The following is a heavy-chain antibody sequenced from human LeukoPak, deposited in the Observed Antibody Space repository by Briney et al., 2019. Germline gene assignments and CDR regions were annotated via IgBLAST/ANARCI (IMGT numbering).Heavy chain of an antibody. J-gene: IGHJ4*02. CDR2: IIPIFGTA. CDR3: AAGPRRDGYNYYFDY. CDR1: GGTFSNYA. D-gene: IGHD5-24*01. Sequence: SVKVSCKASGGTFSNYAISWVRQAPGQGLEWMGGIIPIFGTANCAQKFQGRVTITTDESTSTAYMELSSLRSEDTAVYYCAAGPRRDGYNYYFDYWGQGTLVTVSS. V-gene: IGHV1-69*05.